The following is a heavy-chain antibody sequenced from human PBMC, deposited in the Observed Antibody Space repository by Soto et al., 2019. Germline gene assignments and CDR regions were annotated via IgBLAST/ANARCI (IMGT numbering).Heavy chain of an antibody. CDR2: IFSSGST. Sequence: LSLTCTVSGGSINAFYWSWVRQPAGKGLEWIGSIFSSGSTSFNPSLESRVAMSVDTSKNHFSLNLSSVTAADMAVYYCAREGSYSAYNFAHGIQLWSFDFWGQGALVTVSS. D-gene: IGHD5-12*01. V-gene: IGHV4-4*07. J-gene: IGHJ4*02. CDR1: GGSINAFY. CDR3: AREGSYSAYNFAHGIQLWSFDF.